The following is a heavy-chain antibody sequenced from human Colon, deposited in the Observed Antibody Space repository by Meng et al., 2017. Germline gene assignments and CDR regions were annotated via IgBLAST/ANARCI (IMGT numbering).Heavy chain of an antibody. J-gene: IGHJ4*02. Sequence: QGQLQQWGSGLLKPSETLSLTCAVYGGSFSGYYWSWIRQPPGKGLEWIGEINHSGSTNYNPSLKSRVTISLDKSKNQFSLKVSYMTAADTAVYFCARVPTTVDPFESWGQGTLVTVSS. V-gene: IGHV4-34*01. CDR2: INHSGST. D-gene: IGHD4-23*01. CDR3: ARVPTTVDPFES. CDR1: GGSFSGYY.